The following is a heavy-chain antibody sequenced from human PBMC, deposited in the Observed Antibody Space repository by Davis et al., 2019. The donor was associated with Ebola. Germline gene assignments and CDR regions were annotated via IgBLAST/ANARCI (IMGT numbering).Heavy chain of an antibody. Sequence: SETLSLTCAVYGGSFSGYYWSWIRQPPGKGLEWIGEINHSGSTNYNPSLKSRVTISVDTSKNQFSLKLSSVTAADTAVYYCATVDRQLPDDYRLYYYYYMDVWGKGTTVTVSS. V-gene: IGHV4-34*01. D-gene: IGHD4-11*01. CDR1: GGSFSGYY. CDR2: INHSGST. J-gene: IGHJ6*03. CDR3: ATVDRQLPDDYRLYYYYYMDV.